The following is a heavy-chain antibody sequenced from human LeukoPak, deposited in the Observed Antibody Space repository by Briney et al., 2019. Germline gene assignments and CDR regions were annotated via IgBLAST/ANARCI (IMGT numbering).Heavy chain of an antibody. CDR1: GYTFTNYG. CDR3: ARTERIVGWNQY. Sequence: ASVKVSCKASGYTFTNYGITWVRQAPGQGLEWMGWISAHDGTRNYALKHEDRVTMTTDTSTSTAYMELRGLRSDDTAVYYCARTERIVGWNQYWGQGTLVTVSS. CDR2: ISAHDGTR. V-gene: IGHV1-18*01. J-gene: IGHJ4*02. D-gene: IGHD1-1*01.